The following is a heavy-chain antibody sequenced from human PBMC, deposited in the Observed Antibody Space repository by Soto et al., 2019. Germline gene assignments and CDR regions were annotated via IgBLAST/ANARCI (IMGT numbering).Heavy chain of an antibody. J-gene: IGHJ4*02. CDR1: GFTFSSYS. D-gene: IGHD4-4*01. CDR3: ARDRGLQYVYFDY. Sequence: PGGSLRLSCAASGFTFSSYSMNWVRQAPGKGLEWVSSITSSSSYIYYADSVKGRFTISRDNAKNTLYLQMNSLRAEDTAVYYCARDRGLQYVYFDYWAQGTLVTVSS. V-gene: IGHV3-21*01. CDR2: ITSSSSYI.